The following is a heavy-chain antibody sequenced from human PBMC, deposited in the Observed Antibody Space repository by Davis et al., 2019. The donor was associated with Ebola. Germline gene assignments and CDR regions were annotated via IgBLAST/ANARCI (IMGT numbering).Heavy chain of an antibody. D-gene: IGHD4-11*01. V-gene: IGHV1-8*01. Sequence: ASVKVSCKASGYTFTSYDINWVRQATGQGLEWMGWMNPNSGNTGYAQKFQGRVTMTRNTSISTAYMELSSLRSEDTAVYYCARGGPSTVTNRYYYYGMDVWGQGTTVTVSS. J-gene: IGHJ6*02. CDR3: ARGGPSTVTNRYYYYGMDV. CDR1: GYTFTSYD. CDR2: MNPNSGNT.